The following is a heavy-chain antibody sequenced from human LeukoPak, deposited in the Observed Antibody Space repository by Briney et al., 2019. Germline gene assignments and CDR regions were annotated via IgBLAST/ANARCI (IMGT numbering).Heavy chain of an antibody. J-gene: IGHJ5*02. CDR2: IYYSGST. CDR1: GGSLSSSSSY. CDR3: ARGVSAAGMGDWFDP. Sequence: SETLSLTRTVSGGSLSSSSSYWGSIRQPPGKGLEWIGSIYYSGSTYYNPSLKSRVTISVDTSKNQFALKLSSVTAADTAEYYCARGVSAAGMGDWFDPWGQGTLVTVSS. D-gene: IGHD6-13*01. V-gene: IGHV4-39*06.